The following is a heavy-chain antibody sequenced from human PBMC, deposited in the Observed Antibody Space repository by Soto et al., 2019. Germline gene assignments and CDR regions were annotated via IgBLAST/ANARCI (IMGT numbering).Heavy chain of an antibody. CDR3: AILLEGGYPRHFDY. J-gene: IGHJ4*02. D-gene: IGHD3-16*02. V-gene: IGHV4-4*02. Sequence: PSETLSLTCAVSGGSISSSNWWSWVRQPPGKGLEWIGEIYHSGSTNYNPSLRGRVTISVDKSKNQFSLKLSSVTAADTAVYYCAILLEGGYPRHFDYWGQGTLVTVSS. CDR1: GGSISSSNW. CDR2: IYHSGST.